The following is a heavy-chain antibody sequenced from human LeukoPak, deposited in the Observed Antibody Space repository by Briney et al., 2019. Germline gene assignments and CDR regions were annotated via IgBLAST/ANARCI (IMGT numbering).Heavy chain of an antibody. CDR1: GFTFSSYA. J-gene: IGHJ4*02. CDR3: AKDANSYSGYDFYFDY. D-gene: IGHD5-12*01. Sequence: GGSLRHSCAASGFTFSSYAMSWVRQPPGKGLEWVSAISGSGGNTHYADSVKGRFTISRDNSKNTLYLQMNSLRADDTAVYYCAKDANSYSGYDFYFDYWGQGTLVTVSS. V-gene: IGHV3-23*01. CDR2: ISGSGGNT.